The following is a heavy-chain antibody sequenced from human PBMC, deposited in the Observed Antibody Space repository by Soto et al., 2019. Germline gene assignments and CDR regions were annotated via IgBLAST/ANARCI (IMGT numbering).Heavy chain of an antibody. D-gene: IGHD3-16*01. CDR3: ARKVVTYNYADY. J-gene: IGHJ4*02. CDR1: GFIFSGYW. Sequence: VQLVESGGGLVQPGGSLRLSCAASGFIFSGYWMRWARQAPGKGLEWVASIKEDGSQTYYVDSVKGRFTISRDNAKNSLYLQMNSLRAEDTAVYYCARKVVTYNYADYWGQGTLVTVSS. V-gene: IGHV3-7*05. CDR2: IKEDGSQT.